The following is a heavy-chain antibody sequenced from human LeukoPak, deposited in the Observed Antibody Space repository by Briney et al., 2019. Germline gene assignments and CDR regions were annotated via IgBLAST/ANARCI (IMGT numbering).Heavy chain of an antibody. CDR3: ARDPDYGDYVPINRFDP. CDR2: IIPIFGTA. Sequence: SVKVSCKASGGTFSSYAISWVRQAPGQGLEWMGRIIPIFGTANYAQKFQGRVTITADKSTSTAYMELSSLRSEDTAVYYCARDPDYGDYVPINRFDPWGQGTLVTVSS. D-gene: IGHD4-17*01. CDR1: GGTFSSYA. J-gene: IGHJ5*02. V-gene: IGHV1-69*06.